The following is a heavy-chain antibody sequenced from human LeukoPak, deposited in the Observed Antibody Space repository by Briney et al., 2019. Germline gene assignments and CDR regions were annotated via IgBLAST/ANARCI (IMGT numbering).Heavy chain of an antibody. V-gene: IGHV3-53*01. J-gene: IGHJ3*02. Sequence: GGSMRLSCAASGFTVSSNYMSWVRQAPGKGLEWVSVIYSGGSTYYADSVKGRFTISRDNSKNTLYLQMNSLRAEDTAVYYCARLGGDDQDAFDIWGQGTMVTVSS. CDR1: GFTVSSNY. CDR3: ARLGGDDQDAFDI. CDR2: IYSGGST. D-gene: IGHD2-21*02.